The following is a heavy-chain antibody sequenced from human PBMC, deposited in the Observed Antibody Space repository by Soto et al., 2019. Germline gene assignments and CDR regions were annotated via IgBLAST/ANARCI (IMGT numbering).Heavy chain of an antibody. J-gene: IGHJ5*02. Sequence: GGSLRLSCAASGFTFSSYSMNWVRQAPGKGLEWVSYISSSSSSTIYYADSVKGRFTISRDNAKNSLYLQMNSLRDEDTAVYYCARGADYDSSGIRLNWFDPWGQGTLVTVSS. CDR1: GFTFSSYS. CDR3: ARGADYDSSGIRLNWFDP. CDR2: ISSSSSSTI. V-gene: IGHV3-48*02. D-gene: IGHD3-22*01.